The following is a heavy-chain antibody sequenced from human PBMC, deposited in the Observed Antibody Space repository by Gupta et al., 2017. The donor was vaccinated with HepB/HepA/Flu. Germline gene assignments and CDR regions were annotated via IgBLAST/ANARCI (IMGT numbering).Heavy chain of an antibody. CDR2: INHSGST. CDR3: ARGEGSRWLQAYRDPRYYYYYYGMDV. V-gene: IGHV4-34*01. Sequence: QVQLQQWGAGLLKPSETLSLTCAVYGGSFSGYYWSWIRQPPGQGLEWIGEINHSGSTNYNPSLKSRVTISVDTSKNQFSLKLSSVTAADTAVYYCARGEGSRWLQAYRDPRYYYYYYGMDVWGQGTTVTVSS. J-gene: IGHJ6*02. CDR1: GGSFSGYY. D-gene: IGHD2-21*01.